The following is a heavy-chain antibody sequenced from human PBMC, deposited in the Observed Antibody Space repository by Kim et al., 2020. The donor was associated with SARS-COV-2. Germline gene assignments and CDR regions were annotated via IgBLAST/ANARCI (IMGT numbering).Heavy chain of an antibody. Sequence: GSLRLSCAASGFTFSGYSMNWVRQAPGKGLEWVSSISSSSSYIYYADSVKGRFTISRDNAKNSLYLQMNSLRAEDTAVYYCARNPRYSGYDYSYYYYGMDVWGQGTTVTVSS. CDR1: GFTFSGYS. D-gene: IGHD5-12*01. CDR3: ARNPRYSGYDYSYYYYGMDV. V-gene: IGHV3-21*04. CDR2: ISSSSSYI. J-gene: IGHJ6*02.